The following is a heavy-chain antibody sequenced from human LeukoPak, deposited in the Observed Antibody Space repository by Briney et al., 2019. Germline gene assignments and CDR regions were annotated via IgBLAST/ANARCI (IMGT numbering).Heavy chain of an antibody. CDR2: IWYDGSNK. Sequence: GGSLRLSCAASGFTFSSYGMHWVRQAPGKGLEWVAVIWYDGSNKYYVDSVKGRFTVSRDKSKNTLYLQMNSLRAEDTAVYYCAREYSGSYYVAAFDVWGQGTLVTVSS. J-gene: IGHJ3*01. V-gene: IGHV3-33*08. D-gene: IGHD1-26*01. CDR3: AREYSGSYYVAAFDV. CDR1: GFTFSSYG.